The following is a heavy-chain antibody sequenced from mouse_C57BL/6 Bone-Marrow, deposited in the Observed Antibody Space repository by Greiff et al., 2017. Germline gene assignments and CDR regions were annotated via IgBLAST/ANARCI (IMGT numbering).Heavy chain of an antibody. J-gene: IGHJ2*01. CDR2: IYPRSDNT. CDR1: GYTFQRYG. D-gene: IGHD1-1*01. CDR3: ARFPYFFGSNYFDY. V-gene: IGHV1-81*01. Sequence: QVQLQQSGAELARPGASVTLSCKASGYTFQRYGLSWVQQRTGQGLAWIGEIYPRSDNTYYNEKFKGKAPLTADKYSSTAYMELRSMTSEDSAVYFCARFPYFFGSNYFDYWGQVTTLTVSS.